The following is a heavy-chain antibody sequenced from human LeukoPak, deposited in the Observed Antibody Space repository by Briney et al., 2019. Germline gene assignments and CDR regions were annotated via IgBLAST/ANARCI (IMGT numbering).Heavy chain of an antibody. CDR1: GFTLSSYS. J-gene: IGHJ1*01. CDR3: ARATVAGTKYFQH. CDR2: ISSSSSYI. Sequence: GGSLRLSCAASGFTLSSYSMNWVRQAPGKGLEWVSSISSSSSYIYYADSVKGRFTISRDNAKNSLYLQMNSLRAEDTAVYYCARATVAGTKYFQHWGQGTLVTVSS. V-gene: IGHV3-21*01. D-gene: IGHD6-19*01.